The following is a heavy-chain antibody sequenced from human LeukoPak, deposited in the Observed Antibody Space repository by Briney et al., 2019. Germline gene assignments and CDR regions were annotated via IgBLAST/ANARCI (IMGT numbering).Heavy chain of an antibody. V-gene: IGHV4-59*01. CDR1: GGSISSYY. J-gene: IGHJ3*02. CDR2: IYYSGST. CDR3: ARVYSSRGVDAFDI. D-gene: IGHD3-10*01. Sequence: SETLSLTRTVSGGSISSYYWSWIRQPPGKGLEWIGFIYYSGSTNYNPSLKSRVTISVDTSKNQFSLKLSSVTAADTAVYYCARVYSSRGVDAFDIWGQGTMVTVSS.